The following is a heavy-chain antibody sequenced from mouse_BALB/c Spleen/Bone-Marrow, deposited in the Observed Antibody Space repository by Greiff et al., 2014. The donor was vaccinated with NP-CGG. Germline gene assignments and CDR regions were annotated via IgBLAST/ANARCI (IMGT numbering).Heavy chain of an antibody. J-gene: IGHJ4*01. CDR2: INSNGGST. CDR3: ARDGYYVFYAMDY. D-gene: IGHD2-3*01. CDR1: GFTFSSYG. V-gene: IGHV5-6-3*01. Sequence: EVQRVESGGGLVQPGGSLELSCAASGFTFSSYGMSWVRQTPDKRLELVATINSNGGSTYYPDSVKGRFTISRDNAKNTLYLQMSSLKSEDTAMYYCARDGYYVFYAMDYWGQGTSVTVSS.